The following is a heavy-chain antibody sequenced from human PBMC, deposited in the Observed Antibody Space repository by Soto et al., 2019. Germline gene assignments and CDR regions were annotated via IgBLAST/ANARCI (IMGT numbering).Heavy chain of an antibody. CDR1: GLSLSTNGVG. J-gene: IGHJ4*02. D-gene: IGHD4-17*01. V-gene: IGHV2-5*02. CDR3: AHRLDGDDHFDY. CDR2: IYWDDDK. Sequence: QITLKESGPTLVKPTQTLTLTCTFSGLSLSTNGVGVGWIRQPPGKALEWLAVIYWDDDKRYSPSLESRLTITKDTSENQVVLTMTNMDPVDTATYYCAHRLDGDDHFDYWGQGTLDTVSS.